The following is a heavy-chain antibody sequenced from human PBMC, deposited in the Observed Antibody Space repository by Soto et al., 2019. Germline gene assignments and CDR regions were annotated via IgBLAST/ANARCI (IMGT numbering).Heavy chain of an antibody. CDR3: AKWVIELFPGYCSGGSCWLDY. J-gene: IGHJ4*02. CDR2: ISGSGGST. Sequence: GGSLRLSCAASGFTFSSYAMSWVRQAPGKGLEWVSAISGSGGSTYYADSVKGRFTISRDNPKNTLYLQMNSLRAEDTAVYYCAKWVIELFPGYCSGGSCWLDYWGQGTLVTVSS. V-gene: IGHV3-23*01. CDR1: GFTFSSYA. D-gene: IGHD2-15*01.